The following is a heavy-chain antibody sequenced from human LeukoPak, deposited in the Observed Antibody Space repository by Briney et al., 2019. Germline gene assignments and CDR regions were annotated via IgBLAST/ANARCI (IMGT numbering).Heavy chain of an antibody. J-gene: IGHJ6*02. Sequence: ASVKVSCKASGYTFTGFYIHWVRQAPGQGLEWMGWISAYNGNTNYAQKLQGRVTMTTDTSTSTAYMELRSLRSDDTAVYYCARVIAAAGMRPNYYYYGMDVWGQGTTVTVSS. CDR1: GYTFTGFY. CDR2: ISAYNGNT. D-gene: IGHD6-13*01. CDR3: ARVIAAAGMRPNYYYYGMDV. V-gene: IGHV1-18*01.